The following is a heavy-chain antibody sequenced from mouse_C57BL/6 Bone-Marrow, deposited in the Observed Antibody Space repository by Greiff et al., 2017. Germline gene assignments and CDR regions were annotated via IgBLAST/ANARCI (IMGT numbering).Heavy chain of an antibody. CDR1: GFNIKDYY. V-gene: IGHV14-2*01. J-gene: IGHJ2*01. Sequence: EVKLMESGAELVKPGASVKLSCTASGFNIKDYYMHWVKQRTEQGLEWIGRIDPEDGETKYAPKFQGKATITADTSSNTAYLQLSSLTSEDTAVYYGARSEYYGSSPYYFDYWGQGTTLTVSS. CDR2: IDPEDGET. D-gene: IGHD1-1*01. CDR3: ARSEYYGSSPYYFDY.